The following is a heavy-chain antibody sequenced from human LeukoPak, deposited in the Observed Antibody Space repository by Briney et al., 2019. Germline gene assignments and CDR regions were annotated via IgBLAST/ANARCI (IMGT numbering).Heavy chain of an antibody. CDR3: ARQAMIVVVITRHFDY. J-gene: IGHJ4*02. Sequence: PSETLSLTCTVSGGSISSSSYYWGWIRQPPGKGLEWIGSIYYSGSTYYNPSLKSRVTISVDTSKNQFSLKLSSVTAADTAVYYCARQAMIVVVITRHFDYWAQGTLVTVSS. CDR2: IYYSGST. V-gene: IGHV4-39*01. CDR1: GGSISSSSYY. D-gene: IGHD3-22*01.